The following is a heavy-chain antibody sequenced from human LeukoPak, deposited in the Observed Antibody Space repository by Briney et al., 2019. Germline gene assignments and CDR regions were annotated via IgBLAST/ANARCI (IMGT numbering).Heavy chain of an antibody. CDR2: IYYSGST. Sequence: SETLSLTCTVSGGSISSYYWSWIRQPPGKGLEWIGYIYYSGSTNYNPSLKSRVTISVDTSKNQFSLKLSSVTAADTAVYYCARTTGIAAALRPKELLALAPGFDPWGQGTLVTVSS. D-gene: IGHD6-13*01. J-gene: IGHJ5*02. CDR1: GGSISSYY. V-gene: IGHV4-59*01. CDR3: ARTTGIAAALRPKELLALAPGFDP.